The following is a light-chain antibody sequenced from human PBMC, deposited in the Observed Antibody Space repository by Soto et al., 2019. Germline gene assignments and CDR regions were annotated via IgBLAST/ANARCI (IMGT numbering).Light chain of an antibody. CDR2: RGS. J-gene: IGKJ1*01. V-gene: IGKV3-20*01. Sequence: EVVLTQSPGTLSLSPGERATLSCRASQNIRGNELAWYQQKPGQAPRLLIYRGSSRATGIPDRFSGRGSGTGFTLTISRLEPEDFAVYYYQDYGTSAPWTFGQGPKVEIK. CDR3: QDYGTSAPWT. CDR1: QNIRGNE.